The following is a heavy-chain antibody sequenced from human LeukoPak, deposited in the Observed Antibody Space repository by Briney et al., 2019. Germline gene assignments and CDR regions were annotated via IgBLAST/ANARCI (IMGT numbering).Heavy chain of an antibody. CDR1: GFTFSSYG. CDR3: AKDLWYSSSSWQYYYYMDV. CDR2: ISYDGSNK. Sequence: LAGGSLRLSCAASGFTFSSYGMHWVRQAPGKGLEWVAVISYDGSNKYYADSVKGRFTISRDNSKNTLYLQMNSLRAEDTAVYYCAKDLWYSSSSWQYYYYMDVWGKGTTVTVSS. J-gene: IGHJ6*03. D-gene: IGHD6-6*01. V-gene: IGHV3-30*18.